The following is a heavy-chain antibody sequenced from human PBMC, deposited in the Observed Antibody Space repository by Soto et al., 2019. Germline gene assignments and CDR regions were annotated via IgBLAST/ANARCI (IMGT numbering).Heavy chain of an antibody. CDR3: ANVRSEFAWLSELEYFDY. J-gene: IGHJ4*02. CDR1: GFAFDING. V-gene: IGHV3-23*01. Sequence: GGSLRLSWAASGFAFDINGMTWVRQVPGKGLEWVSAISAGGGTTYYADPVKGRFTISRDNSKNMLYLQMNSLRAEDTAVYYCANVRSEFAWLSELEYFDYWGQGPPVTV. D-gene: IGHD5-12*01. CDR2: ISAGGGTT.